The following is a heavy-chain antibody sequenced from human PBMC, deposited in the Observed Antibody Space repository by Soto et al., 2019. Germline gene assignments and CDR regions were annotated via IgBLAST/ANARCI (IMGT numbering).Heavy chain of an antibody. V-gene: IGHV4-39*01. CDR3: ARLRLMTTVTTNRFDH. Sequence: SETLSLTCTVSGGSINRGRYYWGWIRQPPGKGLEWIGNIYYSGNTYSNPSLKSRVTISVATSKNQFSLKLSSMTAADTAVYYCARLRLMTTVTTNRFDHWGQGIPVTVSS. CDR2: IYYSGNT. D-gene: IGHD4-4*01. CDR1: GGSINRGRYY. J-gene: IGHJ5*02.